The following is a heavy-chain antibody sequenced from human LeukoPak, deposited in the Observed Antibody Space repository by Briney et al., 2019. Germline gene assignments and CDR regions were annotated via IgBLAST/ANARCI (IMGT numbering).Heavy chain of an antibody. CDR3: ARRRRYFDWFIFDY. D-gene: IGHD3-9*01. CDR2: INHSGST. Sequence: SETLSLTCAVYGGSFSGYYWSWIRQPPGKGLEWIGEINHSGSTNYNPSLKSRVTISVDTSKNQFSLKLSSVTAADTAVYYCARRRRYFDWFIFDYWGQGTLVTVSS. V-gene: IGHV4-34*01. J-gene: IGHJ4*02. CDR1: GGSFSGYY.